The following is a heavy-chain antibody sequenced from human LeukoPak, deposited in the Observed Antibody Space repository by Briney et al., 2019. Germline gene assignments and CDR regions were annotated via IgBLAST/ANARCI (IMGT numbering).Heavy chain of an antibody. V-gene: IGHV3-74*01. CDR1: AFTFSRYW. CDR2: INSDGIST. Sequence: PGGSLRLSCAASAFTFSRYWMHWVRQAPGKGLVWVSRINSDGISTSYADSVKGRFTISRDNAKNTLYLQMNSLRAEDTAVYYCAKGGATVIDYWGQGTLVTVSS. CDR3: AKGGATVIDY. J-gene: IGHJ4*02. D-gene: IGHD4-17*01.